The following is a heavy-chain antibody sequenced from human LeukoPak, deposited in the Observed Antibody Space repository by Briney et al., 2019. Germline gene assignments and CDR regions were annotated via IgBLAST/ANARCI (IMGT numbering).Heavy chain of an antibody. CDR3: TTLYGQGNY. CDR1: GFTFGHYW. V-gene: IGHV3-7*02. CDR2: TDQVGSDK. Sequence: GGSLRLSCAASGFTFGHYWMTWVRQAPGKGLEWVANTDQVGSDKYYVDSVKGRFTISRDNARNSLYLQMNSLRAEDTAVYYCTTLYGQGNYWGQGTLVTVSS. J-gene: IGHJ4*02. D-gene: IGHD1-14*01.